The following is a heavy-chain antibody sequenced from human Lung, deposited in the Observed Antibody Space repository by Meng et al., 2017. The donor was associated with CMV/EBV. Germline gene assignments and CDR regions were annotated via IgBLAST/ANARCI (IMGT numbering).Heavy chain of an antibody. D-gene: IGHD1/OR15-1a*01. CDR2: MNANSGNT. CDR3: ARTQIAVEAGGTKTKYYYYGLDV. CDR1: GYTFSTYE. J-gene: IGHJ6*02. Sequence: ASVKVSCKASGYTFSTYEINWMRQAPGQGLAWMGWMNANSGNTGYAQRFQGRVSMTRDTSTRTAYMELRSLRSEDTAVYYCARTQIAVEAGGTKTKYYYYGLDVWGQGTTVTVSS. V-gene: IGHV1-8*02.